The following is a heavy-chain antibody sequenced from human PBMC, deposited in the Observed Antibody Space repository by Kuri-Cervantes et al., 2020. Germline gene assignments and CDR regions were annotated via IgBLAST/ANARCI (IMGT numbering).Heavy chain of an antibody. V-gene: IGHV1-46*01. CDR1: GYTFTSYY. J-gene: IGHJ5*02. D-gene: IGHD3-16*01. CDR3: AAESLGSVRPGFDP. Sequence: ASVKVSCKASGYTFTSYYMHWVRQAPGQGLEWMGIINPSGGSTSYAQKFQGRVTMTRNTSISTAYMELSSLRSEDTAVYYCAAESLGSVRPGFDPWGQGTLVTVSS. CDR2: INPSGGST.